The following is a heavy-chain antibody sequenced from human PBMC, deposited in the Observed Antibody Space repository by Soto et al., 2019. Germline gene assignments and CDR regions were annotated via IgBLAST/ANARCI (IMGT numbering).Heavy chain of an antibody. J-gene: IGHJ4*02. D-gene: IGHD1-1*01. CDR1: GGTFSSYA. Sequence: GASVKVSCKASGGTFSSYAISWVRQAPGQGLEWMGGIIPIFGTANYAQKFQGRVTITADKSTSTAYMELSSLRSEDTAVYYCARSLEPYYFYYWGQGTLFTVSS. CDR2: IIPIFGTA. V-gene: IGHV1-69*06. CDR3: ARSLEPYYFYY.